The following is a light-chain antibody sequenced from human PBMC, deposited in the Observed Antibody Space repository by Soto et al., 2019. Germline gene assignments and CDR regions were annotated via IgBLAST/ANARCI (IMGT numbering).Light chain of an antibody. CDR1: QSVNSNY. Sequence: EIVLTQSPATLSLSPGERATLSCRASQSVNSNYLAWYQQKPGQAPRLLIYGASSRATGIPDRFSGSGSGTEFTLTISSLQSEDFAVYYCQQYNNWPQTFGQGTKVDI. V-gene: IGKV3D-15*01. J-gene: IGKJ1*01. CDR3: QQYNNWPQT. CDR2: GAS.